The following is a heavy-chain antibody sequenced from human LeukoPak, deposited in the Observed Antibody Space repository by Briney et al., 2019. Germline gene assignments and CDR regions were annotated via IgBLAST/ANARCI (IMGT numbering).Heavy chain of an antibody. CDR3: ARFDNSGYSN. V-gene: IGHV1-69*05. CDR2: IIPIFGTA. Sequence: ASVKVSCKASGGTFSSYAISWVRQAPGQGLEWMGGIIPIFGTANYAQKFQGRVTITTDESTSTAYMELSSLRSEDTAVYYCARFDNSGYSNWGQGTLVTVSS. D-gene: IGHD3-22*01. CDR1: GGTFSSYA. J-gene: IGHJ4*02.